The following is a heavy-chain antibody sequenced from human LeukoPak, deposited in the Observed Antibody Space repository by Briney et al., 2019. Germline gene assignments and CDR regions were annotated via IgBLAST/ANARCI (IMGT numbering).Heavy chain of an antibody. Sequence: ASVKVSCKASGYTFTSYDINWVRQATGQGLEWMGWMNPNSGNTGYAQKFQGRVTMTRNTSISTAYMELSSLRSEDTAVYYCALRRSSWFGEAAFDIWGQGTMVTVSS. CDR1: GYTFTSYD. J-gene: IGHJ3*02. CDR3: ALRRSSWFGEAAFDI. V-gene: IGHV1-8*01. D-gene: IGHD3-10*01. CDR2: MNPNSGNT.